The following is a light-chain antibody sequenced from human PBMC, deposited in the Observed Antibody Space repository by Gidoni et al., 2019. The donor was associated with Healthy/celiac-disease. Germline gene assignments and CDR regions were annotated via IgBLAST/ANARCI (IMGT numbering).Light chain of an antibody. CDR1: KWGDKY. J-gene: IGLJ1*01. CDR2: QDS. CDR3: QAWDSSAAV. V-gene: IGLV3-1*01. Sequence: SYELTQPPSVSVSPGQTASITCSGDKWGDKYACWYQQKPGQPPVLVIYQDSKRPSGIPERFSGSNSGNTATLTISGTQAMDEADYYCQAWDSSAAVFGTGTKVTVL.